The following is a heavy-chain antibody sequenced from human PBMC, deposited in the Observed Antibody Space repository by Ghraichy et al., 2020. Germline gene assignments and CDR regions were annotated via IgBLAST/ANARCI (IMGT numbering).Heavy chain of an antibody. V-gene: IGHV4-59*01. CDR3: ARGVVTAYYYYGMDV. CDR2: IYYSGST. Sequence: SETLSLTCTVSGGSISSYYWSWIRQPPGKGLEWIGYIYYSGSTNYNPSLKSRVTISVDTSKNQFSLKLSSVTAADTAVYYCARGVVTAYYYYGMDVWGQGTTVTVSS. J-gene: IGHJ6*02. CDR1: GGSISSYY. D-gene: IGHD4-23*01.